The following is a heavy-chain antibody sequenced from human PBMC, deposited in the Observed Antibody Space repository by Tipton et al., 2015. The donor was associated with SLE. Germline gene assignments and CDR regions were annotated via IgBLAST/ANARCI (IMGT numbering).Heavy chain of an antibody. V-gene: IGHV4-59*11. J-gene: IGHJ6*02. CDR3: ARGWGYDSLYYYYGMDV. D-gene: IGHD5-12*01. CDR2: IFYSGST. CDR1: GDSISTHY. Sequence: TLSLTCSVSGDSISTHYWSWIRQPPGKGLEWIGYIFYSGSTNYNPSLKSRVTISVDTSKNQFSPKLSSVTAADTAVYYCARGWGYDSLYYYYGMDVWGQGTTVTVSS.